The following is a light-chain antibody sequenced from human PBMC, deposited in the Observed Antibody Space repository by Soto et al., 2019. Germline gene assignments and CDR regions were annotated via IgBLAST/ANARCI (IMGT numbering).Light chain of an antibody. CDR2: AAS. CDR1: QSISSY. J-gene: IGKJ1*01. Sequence: DIQMTQSPSSLSASVGDRVTITGRASQSISSYLNWYQQKPGKAPKLLIYAASSLQSGVPSRFSGSGSGTDFTLTISSLHPEDFATYYCQQSYSTPWTFGQGTKVEIK. CDR3: QQSYSTPWT. V-gene: IGKV1-39*01.